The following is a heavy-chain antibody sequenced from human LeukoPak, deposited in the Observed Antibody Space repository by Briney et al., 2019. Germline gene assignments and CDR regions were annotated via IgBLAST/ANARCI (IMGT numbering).Heavy chain of an antibody. Sequence: PSETLSLTCTVSGGSISSDYWSWIRQPPGKGLEWIGYIYYSGSTNYNPSLKSRVTISVDTSKNQFSLKLSSVTAADTAVYYCARGGGDYFDYWGQGTLVTVSS. CDR3: ARGGGDYFDY. D-gene: IGHD3-16*01. V-gene: IGHV4-59*01. CDR2: IYYSGST. CDR1: GGSISSDY. J-gene: IGHJ4*02.